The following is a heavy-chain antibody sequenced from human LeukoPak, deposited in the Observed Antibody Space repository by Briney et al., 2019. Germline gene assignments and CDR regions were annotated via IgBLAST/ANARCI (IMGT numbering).Heavy chain of an antibody. CDR2: INSDGSST. CDR1: GFTFSSYA. V-gene: IGHV3-74*01. D-gene: IGHD3-3*01. J-gene: IGHJ4*02. CDR3: ARVFESYYFDY. Sequence: SGGSLRLSCAASGFTFSSYAMSWVRHAPGKGLVWVSRINSDGSSTSYADSVKGRFTISRDNAKNTLYLQMNSLRAEDTAVYYCARVFESYYFDYWGQGTLVTVSS.